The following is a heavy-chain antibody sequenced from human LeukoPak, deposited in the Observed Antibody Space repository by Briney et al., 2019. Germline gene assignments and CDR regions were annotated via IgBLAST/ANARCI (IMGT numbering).Heavy chain of an antibody. D-gene: IGHD5-24*01. CDR2: INHSGST. J-gene: IGHJ4*02. CDR1: GGSFSGYY. CDR3: ARAPGATDGYNYDY. V-gene: IGHV4-34*01. Sequence: SETQSLTCAVYGGSFSGYYWSWIRQPPGKGLEWIGEINHSGSTNYNPSLKSRVTISVDTSKNQFSLKLSSVTAADTAVYYCARAPGATDGYNYDYWGQGTLVTVSS.